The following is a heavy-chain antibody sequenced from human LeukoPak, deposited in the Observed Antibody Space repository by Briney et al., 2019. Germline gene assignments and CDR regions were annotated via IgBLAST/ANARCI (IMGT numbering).Heavy chain of an antibody. CDR3: ARDRFRALYDSSGYYYY. J-gene: IGHJ4*02. CDR1: GYTFTGYY. CDR2: INPNSGGT. D-gene: IGHD3-22*01. V-gene: IGHV1-2*02. Sequence: ASVKVSCKASGYTFTGYYMHWVRQAPGQGLEWMGWINPNSGGTNYAQKFQGRVTMTRDTSISTAYMELRSLRSDDTAVYYCARDRFRALYDSSGYYYYWGQGTLVTVSS.